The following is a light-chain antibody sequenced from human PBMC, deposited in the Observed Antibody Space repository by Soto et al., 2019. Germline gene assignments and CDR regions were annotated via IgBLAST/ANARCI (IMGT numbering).Light chain of an antibody. J-gene: IGKJ4*01. V-gene: IGKV1-5*03. CDR3: QQTRSYPST. CDR2: KAS. CDR1: QTISSW. Sequence: DIQMTQSPSTLSGSVGDRVTITWRASQTISSWLAWYQQKPGKAPKLLIYKASTLKSGVPSRFSGSGSGKDFTLTISSLQAEDFATYYCQQTRSYPSTVGGGTKVDIK.